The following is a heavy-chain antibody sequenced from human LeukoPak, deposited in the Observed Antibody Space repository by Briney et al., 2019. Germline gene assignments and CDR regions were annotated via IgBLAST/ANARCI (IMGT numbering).Heavy chain of an antibody. CDR2: INHSGST. CDR3: ARRGLRYFGWLLFFDY. V-gene: IGHV4-34*01. J-gene: IGHJ4*02. D-gene: IGHD3-9*01. CDR1: GGSFSGYY. Sequence: PSETLSLTCAVYGGSFSGYYWSWIRQPPGKGLEWIGEINHSGSTNYNPSLKSRVTISVDTSKNQFSLKLSSVTAADTAVYYCARRGLRYFGWLLFFDYWGQGTLVTVSS.